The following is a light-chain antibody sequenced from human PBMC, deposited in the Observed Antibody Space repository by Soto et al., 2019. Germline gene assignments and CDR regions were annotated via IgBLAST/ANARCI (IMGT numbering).Light chain of an antibody. Sequence: ETVLTQSPGTLALSPGERATLSCRASQSVAISYLAWYQQKPGQAPRLLIYGASSRATGIPDRFSGSGSGTDFTLTICRLEPEDCAVYYWQQYGRSPWTCGQGTQVEIK. V-gene: IGKV3-20*01. J-gene: IGKJ1*01. CDR2: GAS. CDR3: QQYGRSPWT. CDR1: QSVAISY.